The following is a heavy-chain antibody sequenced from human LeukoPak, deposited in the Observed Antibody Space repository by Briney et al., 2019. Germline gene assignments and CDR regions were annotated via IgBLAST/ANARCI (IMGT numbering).Heavy chain of an antibody. V-gene: IGHV1-24*01. CDR3: ATWDISGAYRAFHI. D-gene: IGHD1-26*01. J-gene: IGHJ3*02. CDR1: GYALSELS. CDR2: FDPEDAEK. Sequence: ASVKFSCKVSGYALSELSMHWVRQAPGEGLEWMGGFDPEDAEKIYAQKFQGRVTMTEDTSTDTAYMELSSLRSEDTAVYYCATWDISGAYRAFHIWGQGTVVTVSS.